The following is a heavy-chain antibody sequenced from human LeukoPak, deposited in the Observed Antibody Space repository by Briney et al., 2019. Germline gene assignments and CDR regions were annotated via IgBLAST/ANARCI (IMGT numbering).Heavy chain of an antibody. CDR3: ARVICGGDCSFDY. CDR1: GYTFTGYY. V-gene: IGHV1-2*02. D-gene: IGHD2-21*02. CDR2: INPNSGGT. J-gene: IGHJ4*02. Sequence: GASVKVSCKASGYTFTGYYVHWVRQAPGQGLEWMGWINPNSGGTNYAQKFQGRVTMTRDTSISTAYMELSRLRSDDTAVYYCARVICGGDCSFDYWGQGTLVTVSS.